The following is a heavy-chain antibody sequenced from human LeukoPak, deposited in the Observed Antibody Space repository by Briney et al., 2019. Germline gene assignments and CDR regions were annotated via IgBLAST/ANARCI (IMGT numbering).Heavy chain of an antibody. V-gene: IGHV1-18*01. CDR1: GYTFTSYG. CDR3: ARDRVTGTDGGHFDY. CDR2: ISAYNGNT. Sequence: ASVKVSCKASGYTFTSYGISWVRQAPGQGLEWMGWISAYNGNTNYAQKLQGRVTMTTDTSTSTVYMELRSLRSDDTAVYYCARDRVTGTDGGHFDYWGQGTLVTVSS. D-gene: IGHD1-1*01. J-gene: IGHJ4*02.